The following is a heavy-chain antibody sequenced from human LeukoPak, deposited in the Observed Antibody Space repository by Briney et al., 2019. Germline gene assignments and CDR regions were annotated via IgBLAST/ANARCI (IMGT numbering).Heavy chain of an antibody. Sequence: GGSLRLSCAASGNYWMYWVRQAPGKGLVWVSHINGDGSWTTCADSVKGRFTISKDNAKNTVYLQMNNLRAEDTAVYYCVSFYETYWGRGTLVTVSS. J-gene: IGHJ4*02. D-gene: IGHD2-2*01. V-gene: IGHV3-74*01. CDR1: GNYW. CDR3: VSFYETY. CDR2: INGDGSWT.